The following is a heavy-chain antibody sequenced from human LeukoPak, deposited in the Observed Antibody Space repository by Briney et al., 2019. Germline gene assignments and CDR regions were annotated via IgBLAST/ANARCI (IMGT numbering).Heavy chain of an antibody. V-gene: IGHV4-34*01. J-gene: IGHJ6*03. CDR1: GGSFSNYY. CDR2: INDSGRI. D-gene: IGHD1-7*01. CDR3: ARRWNYGRNYYIDV. Sequence: SETLSLTCAVYGGSFSNYYWSWIRQPPGKGLEWIGEINDSGRINYNPSLMSRVTVSVDTSKNQFSLRLTSATATDTAVYYCARRWNYGRNYYIDVWGNGATVSVSS.